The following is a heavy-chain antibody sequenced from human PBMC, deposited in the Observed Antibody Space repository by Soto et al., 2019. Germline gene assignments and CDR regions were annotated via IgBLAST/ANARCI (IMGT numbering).Heavy chain of an antibody. CDR1: GYTFTSYD. V-gene: IGHV1-8*01. J-gene: IGHJ4*02. CDR3: ATTIAARPGYFGY. D-gene: IGHD6-6*01. CDR2: MNPNSGNT. Sequence: SVKVSCKPSGYTFTSYDINWVRQATGQGLEWMGWMNPNSGNTIYAQKFQGRVTMTENTSTDTAYMELSSLRSEDTAVYYCATTIAARPGYFGYWGQGTLVTVSS.